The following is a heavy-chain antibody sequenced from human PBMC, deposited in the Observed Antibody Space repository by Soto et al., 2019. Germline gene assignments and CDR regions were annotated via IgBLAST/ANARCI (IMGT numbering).Heavy chain of an antibody. CDR2: ISYDGSNK. CDR1: GFTFSSYA. Sequence: QVQLVESGGGVVQPGRSLRLSCAASGFTFSSYAMHWVRQAPGKGLEWVAVISYDGSNKYYADSVKGRFTISRDNSKNTLYLQMNSLRAVDTALYVFASDSSSWYAPNWFDPWGQGTLVTVCS. D-gene: IGHD6-13*01. J-gene: IGHJ5*02. V-gene: IGHV3-30-3*01. CDR3: ASDSSSWYAPNWFDP.